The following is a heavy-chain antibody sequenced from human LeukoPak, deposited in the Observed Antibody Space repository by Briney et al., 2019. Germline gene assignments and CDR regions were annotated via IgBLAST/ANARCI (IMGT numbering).Heavy chain of an antibody. Sequence: GGSLRLSCAASGFTFSSYNMNWVRQAPGKGLEWVAVISYDGSDKYYADSVKGRFTISRDNSKNTLYLQMNSLRAEDTAVYYCAKGYFDYWGQGTLVTVSS. J-gene: IGHJ4*02. CDR3: AKGYFDY. CDR1: GFTFSSYN. V-gene: IGHV3-30*18. CDR2: ISYDGSDK.